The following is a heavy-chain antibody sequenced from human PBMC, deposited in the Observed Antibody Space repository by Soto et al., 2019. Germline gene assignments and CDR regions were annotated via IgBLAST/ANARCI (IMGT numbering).Heavy chain of an antibody. D-gene: IGHD2-2*01. CDR2: INPNSGGT. CDR1: GYTFTGYY. J-gene: IGHJ4*02. V-gene: IGHV1-2*04. CDR3: ARVVPAAIGGSDYFDY. Sequence: QVQLVQSGAEVKKPGASVKVSCKASGYTFTGYYMHWVRQAPGQGLEWMGWINPNSGGTNYAQKFQGWVTMTRDTSISTAYMELRRLRSDDTAVYYCARVVPAAIGGSDYFDYWGQGTLVTVSS.